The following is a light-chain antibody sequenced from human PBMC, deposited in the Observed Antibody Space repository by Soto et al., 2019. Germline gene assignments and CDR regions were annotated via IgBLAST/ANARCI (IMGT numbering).Light chain of an antibody. CDR3: QKYNSAPNT. V-gene: IGKV1-27*01. CDR2: SAS. CDR1: QDISNF. Sequence: DIQMTQSPSSLFASVGDRVTITCRASQDISNFVAWYQQKPGKVPKLLIYSASTLRTGIQPRFSGSGSGTVFTLTINNLQPEDAATYYCQKYNSAPNTFGRGTRLEIK. J-gene: IGKJ2*01.